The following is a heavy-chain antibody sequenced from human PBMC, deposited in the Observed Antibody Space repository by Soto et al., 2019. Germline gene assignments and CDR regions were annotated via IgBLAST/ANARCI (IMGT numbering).Heavy chain of an antibody. V-gene: IGHV4-4*07. D-gene: IGHD4-4*01. CDR2: IYTSGST. Sequence: SETLSLTXTVSGGSISSYYWSWIRQPAGKGLEWIGRIYTSGSTNYNPSLKSRVTMSVDTSKNQFSLKLSSVTAADTAVYYCARETVTTIGYYYYGMDVWGQGTTVTV. CDR3: ARETVTTIGYYYYGMDV. J-gene: IGHJ6*02. CDR1: GGSISSYY.